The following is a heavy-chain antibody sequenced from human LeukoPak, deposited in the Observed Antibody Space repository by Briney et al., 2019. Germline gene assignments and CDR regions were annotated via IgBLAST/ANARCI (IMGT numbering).Heavy chain of an antibody. CDR3: ARGPERWLQLGFDY. CDR1: GGSISSSSYY. Sequence: SETLSLTCTVSGGSISSSSYYWGWIRQPPGKGLEWIGSIYYSGSTYYNPSLKSRVTISVDTSKNQFSLKLSSVTAADTAVYYCARGPERWLQLGFDYWGQGTLVTVSS. D-gene: IGHD5-24*01. J-gene: IGHJ4*02. V-gene: IGHV4-39*01. CDR2: IYYSGST.